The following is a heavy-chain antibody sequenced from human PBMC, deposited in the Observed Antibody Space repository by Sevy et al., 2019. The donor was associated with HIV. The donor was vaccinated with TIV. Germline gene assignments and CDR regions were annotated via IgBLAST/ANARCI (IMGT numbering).Heavy chain of an antibody. CDR3: ARGYYDFWSGLIGY. Sequence: GGSLRLSCAASGFTFSSYSMNWVRQAPGKGLEWVSSISSSSSYIYYADSVKGRFIISRDNAKNSLYLQMNSLRAEDTAVYYCARGYYDFWSGLIGYWGQGTLVTVSS. J-gene: IGHJ4*02. V-gene: IGHV3-21*01. CDR2: ISSSSSYI. CDR1: GFTFSSYS. D-gene: IGHD3-3*01.